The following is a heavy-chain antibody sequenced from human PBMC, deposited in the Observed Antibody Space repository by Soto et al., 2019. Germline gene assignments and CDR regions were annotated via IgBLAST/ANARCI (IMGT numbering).Heavy chain of an antibody. CDR2: ISAYNGNT. CDR3: ARDYYDSSGYYGGYYYYGMDA. V-gene: IGHV1-18*04. Sequence: QVQLVQSGAEVKKPGASVKVSCKASGYTFTSYGISWVRQAPGQGLEWMGWISAYNGNTNYAQKLQGRVTMTTDTSTSTAYMELRSLRSDDTAVYYCARDYYDSSGYYGGYYYYGMDAWGQGTTVTVSS. J-gene: IGHJ6*02. CDR1: GYTFTSYG. D-gene: IGHD3-22*01.